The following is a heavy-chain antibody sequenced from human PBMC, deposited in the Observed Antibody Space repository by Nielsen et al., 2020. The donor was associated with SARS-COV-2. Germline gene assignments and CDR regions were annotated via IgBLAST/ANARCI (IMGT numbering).Heavy chain of an antibody. J-gene: IGHJ4*02. Sequence: GESLKISCAASGFTFSSYSMNWVRQAPGKGLEWVSSISSSSSYIYYADSVKGRFTISRDNAKNSLHLQMNSLRAEDTAVYYCARDSYNANYFDYWGQGTLVTVSS. CDR2: ISSSSSYI. V-gene: IGHV3-21*01. CDR1: GFTFSSYS. CDR3: ARDSYNANYFDY. D-gene: IGHD5-24*01.